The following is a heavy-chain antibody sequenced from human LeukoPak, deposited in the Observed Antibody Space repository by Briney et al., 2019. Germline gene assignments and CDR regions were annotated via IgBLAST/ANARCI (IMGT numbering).Heavy chain of an antibody. Sequence: SETLSLTCTVSGGSISDYYWSWIRQPAGKGLEWIGRIYTTGSTDYNPSLKSRVTMSVDTSKNQFSLRLSSVTAADTAAYFCARENWRSKSIDFDSWCQGTLVTVSS. V-gene: IGHV4-4*07. J-gene: IGHJ4*02. CDR1: GGSISDYY. D-gene: IGHD1-1*01. CDR3: ARENWRSKSIDFDS. CDR2: IYTTGST.